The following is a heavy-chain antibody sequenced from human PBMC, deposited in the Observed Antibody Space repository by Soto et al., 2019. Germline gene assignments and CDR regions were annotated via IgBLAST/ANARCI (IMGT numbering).Heavy chain of an antibody. J-gene: IGHJ4*02. Sequence: VQLQESGPGLAKPSETLSLTCTVSDGSISSYYWSWIRQPPGKGLKWIGYIYYSGSTNYNPSLKSRVTISVDTSNNQFSLQLSSVTAAATAVYYCARRWGRSFDYWGQGTLVTVSS. CDR3: ARRWGRSFDY. D-gene: IGHD2-15*01. CDR2: IYYSGST. CDR1: DGSISSYY. V-gene: IGHV4-59*08.